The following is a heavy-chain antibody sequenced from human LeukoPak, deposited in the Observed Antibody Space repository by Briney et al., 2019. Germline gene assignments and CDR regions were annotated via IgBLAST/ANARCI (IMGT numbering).Heavy chain of an antibody. CDR3: ARASDSSSGYFDC. Sequence: GGSLRLSCAASGFTFSDYYMSWIRQAPGKGLEWVSYISHSGNTIKYADSVKGRFTISRDNAKNSLSLQMNSLRAEDTAMYYCARASDSSSGYFDCWGQGTLVIVSS. CDR1: GFTFSDYY. D-gene: IGHD6-6*01. CDR2: ISHSGNTI. V-gene: IGHV3-11*01. J-gene: IGHJ4*02.